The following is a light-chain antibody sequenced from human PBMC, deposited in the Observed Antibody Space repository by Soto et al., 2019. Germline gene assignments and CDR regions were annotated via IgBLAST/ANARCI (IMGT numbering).Light chain of an antibody. CDR3: QQYKNWPPIA. J-gene: IGKJ5*01. V-gene: IGKV3-15*01. CDR1: QSISSN. Sequence: EIAMTQSPATLSVSPGERATLSRRASQSISSNLAWYQQKPGQAPRLLIYDVSTRATGIPARFSGTGSGAEFTLTISSLQSEDFAVYYCQQYKNWPPIAFGQGTRLEIK. CDR2: DVS.